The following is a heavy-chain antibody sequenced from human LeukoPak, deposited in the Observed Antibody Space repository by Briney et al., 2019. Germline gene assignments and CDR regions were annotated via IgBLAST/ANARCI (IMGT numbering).Heavy chain of an antibody. V-gene: IGHV4-59*01. CDR1: GDSISTYY. CDR3: ARLFSDPHFDY. D-gene: IGHD2-21*02. CDR2: MYYSGGT. Sequence: SETLSLTCTVSGDSISTYYWSWIRQPPGKGLEWIGYMYYSGGTNYNPSLKSRVTISLDTPKTQFSLRPNSVTAAATAVYYCARLFSDPHFDYWGQGILVSVSS. J-gene: IGHJ4*02.